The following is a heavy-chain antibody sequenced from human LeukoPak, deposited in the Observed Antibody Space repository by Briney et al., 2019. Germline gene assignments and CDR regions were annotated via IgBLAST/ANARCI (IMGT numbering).Heavy chain of an antibody. J-gene: IGHJ5*02. D-gene: IGHD3-3*01. Sequence: EPGGSLRLSCEASGFTFSSYAMSWSRQAPGKGLEWVSAISGSGGSTYYADSVKGRFTISRDNSKNTLYLQMNSLRAEDTAVYYCAKDSRVYDFWSGYSAPGWFDPWGQGTLVTVSS. V-gene: IGHV3-23*01. CDR1: GFTFSSYA. CDR2: ISGSGGST. CDR3: AKDSRVYDFWSGYSAPGWFDP.